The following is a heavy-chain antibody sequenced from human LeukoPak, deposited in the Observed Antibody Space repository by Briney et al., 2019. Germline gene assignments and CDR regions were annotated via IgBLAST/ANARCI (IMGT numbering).Heavy chain of an antibody. D-gene: IGHD6-19*01. CDR3: ARGGSSGWYYFDY. J-gene: IGHJ4*02. V-gene: IGHV1-2*02. CDR1: GYTFTGYY. Sequence: GASVNVTCKASGYTFTGYYMHWVRQPPGQGLEWMGWINPYSGDTNYAQKFQGRVTMTRDTSISTAYMELSRLRSDDTAVYYCARGGSSGWYYFDYWGQGTLVTVSS. CDR2: INPYSGDT.